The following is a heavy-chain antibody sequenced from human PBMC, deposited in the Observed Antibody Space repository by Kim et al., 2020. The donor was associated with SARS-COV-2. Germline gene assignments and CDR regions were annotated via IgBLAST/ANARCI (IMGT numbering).Heavy chain of an antibody. V-gene: IGHV4-4*08. Sequence: SETLSLTCTDSGGPISRYSWSWIRQPPGKGLEWIWTLYSRGRTTHTPSLTSRDTISVDTTKNQFSLKLSSVTAADTAVYYCARGGSSLTNWFDPWGQGTLVTVSS. D-gene: IGHD6-13*01. CDR3: ARGGSSLTNWFDP. CDR1: GGPISRYS. CDR2: LYSRGRT. J-gene: IGHJ5*02.